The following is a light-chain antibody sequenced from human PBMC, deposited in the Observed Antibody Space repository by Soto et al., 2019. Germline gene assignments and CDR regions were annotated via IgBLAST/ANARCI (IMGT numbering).Light chain of an antibody. CDR2: GAS. Sequence: IVLTKSQGTLSLSPGARATLSCRASRSVSNNYLAWYQQKPGQAPRLLIYGASNRAAGIPDRFNGSGSGTDFTLTISRLEPEDFAVYYCQQYGSSGTFGQVTKV. CDR1: RSVSNNY. V-gene: IGKV3-20*01. J-gene: IGKJ1*01. CDR3: QQYGSSGT.